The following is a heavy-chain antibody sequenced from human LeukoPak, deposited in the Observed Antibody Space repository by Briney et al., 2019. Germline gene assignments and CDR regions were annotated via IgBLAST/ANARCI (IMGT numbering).Heavy chain of an antibody. J-gene: IGHJ3*02. CDR1: GFTFSTYA. CDR3: AKDSSRIPGWYAFDI. V-gene: IGHV3-23*01. Sequence: GGSLRLSCAASGFTFSTYAVNWVRQAPGKGLEWVSAITGSGGATYYADSVKGRFTISRDNSKNTLYLQMSSLRAEDTAVYYCAKDSSRIPGWYAFDIWGQGTMVTVSS. D-gene: IGHD6-19*01. CDR2: ITGSGGAT.